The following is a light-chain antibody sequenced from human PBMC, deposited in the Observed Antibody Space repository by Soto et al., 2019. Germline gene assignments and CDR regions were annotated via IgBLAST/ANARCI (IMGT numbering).Light chain of an antibody. CDR2: YDD. J-gene: IGLJ2*01. CDR1: SSNIGNTA. CDR3: AAWDDRLSGVV. V-gene: IGLV1-36*01. Sequence: QSVLTQPPSVSAAPTQRVTISCSGSSSNIGNTAVNWYQQLPGKAPKLLISYDDVLASGVSDRFSGSKSGTSASLAISGLQSEDEADYYCAAWDDRLSGVVFGGGTKLTVL.